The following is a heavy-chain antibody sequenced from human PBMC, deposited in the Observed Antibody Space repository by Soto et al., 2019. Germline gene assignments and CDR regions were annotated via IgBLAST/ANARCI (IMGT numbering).Heavy chain of an antibody. J-gene: IGHJ3*02. Sequence: QLQLQDSGPGLVKPSETLSLTCTVSGGSISSSSYYWGWIRQPPGRGLEWIGNIYYSGSTYYIPSLKXXVXIXXDTSRNQFSLKLSSVTAADTAVYYCARLRNDAFDIWGQGTMVTVSS. CDR3: ARLRNDAFDI. V-gene: IGHV4-39*01. CDR2: IYYSGST. D-gene: IGHD3-10*01. CDR1: GGSISSSSYY.